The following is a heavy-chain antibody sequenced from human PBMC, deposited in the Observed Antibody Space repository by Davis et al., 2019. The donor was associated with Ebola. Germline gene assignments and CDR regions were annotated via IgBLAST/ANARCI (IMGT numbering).Heavy chain of an antibody. CDR2: IIPILGIA. Sequence: SVKVSCKASGGTFSSYAISWVRQAPGQGLEWMGGIIPILGIANYAQKFQGRVTITADKSTSTAYMELSSLRSEDTAVYYCARGNYYEYYYYYYMDVWGKGTTVTVSS. D-gene: IGHD3-22*01. CDR1: GGTFSSYA. V-gene: IGHV1-69*10. CDR3: ARGNYYEYYYYYYMDV. J-gene: IGHJ6*03.